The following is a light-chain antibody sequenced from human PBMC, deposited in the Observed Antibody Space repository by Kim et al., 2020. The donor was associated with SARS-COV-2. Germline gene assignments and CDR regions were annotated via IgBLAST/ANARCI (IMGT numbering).Light chain of an antibody. CDR3: QQSHNTPWT. J-gene: IGKJ1*01. CDR2: AAS. Sequence: DTQMTQFPSSLSASVGDRVTITCRASQSINSYLNWYQQRPGKAPKLLLYAASNLDTGVPSRFGGSGSGTDFTLTISNLQPEDFATYYCQQSHNTPWTFGQGTKVDIK. CDR1: QSINSY. V-gene: IGKV1-39*01.